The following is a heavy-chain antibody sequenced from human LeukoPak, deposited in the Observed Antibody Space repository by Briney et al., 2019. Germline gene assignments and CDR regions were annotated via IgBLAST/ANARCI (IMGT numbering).Heavy chain of an antibody. J-gene: IGHJ4*02. CDR3: ASSSSWSFDY. CDR1: GGSISSTSYY. V-gene: IGHV4-39*07. D-gene: IGHD6-13*01. Sequence: SETLSLTCTVSGGSISSTSYYWGWIRQPPGRGLEWIGSIYYSGSTYYNPSLESRVTISVDTSKNQFSLKLSSVTAADTAVYYCASSSSWSFDYWGQGTLVTVSS. CDR2: IYYSGST.